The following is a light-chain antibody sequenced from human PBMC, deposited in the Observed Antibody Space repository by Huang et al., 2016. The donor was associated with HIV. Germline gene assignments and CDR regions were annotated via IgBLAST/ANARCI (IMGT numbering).Light chain of an antibody. J-gene: IGKJ2*01. V-gene: IGKV3-15*01. CDR3: LQYNNWPRT. CDR2: GAS. Sequence: EMVMTQSPDTLSVSPGESVTLSCRASQGSSSNLAWYQQKPGQAPRLLIHGASTRAAGIPARFSGSGSEIAFTLTINSLQSEDSALYYCLQYNNWPRTFGQGTKLEIK. CDR1: QGSSSN.